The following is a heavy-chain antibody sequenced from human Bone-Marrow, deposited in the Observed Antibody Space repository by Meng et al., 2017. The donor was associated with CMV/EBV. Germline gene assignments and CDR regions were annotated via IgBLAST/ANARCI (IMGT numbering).Heavy chain of an antibody. CDR1: GFTFSSYA. CDR2: IYYSGST. V-gene: IGHV4-39*07. J-gene: IGHJ6*02. CDR3: ARGDCSSTSCYPYYGMDV. D-gene: IGHD2-2*01. Sequence: ESLKISCAGSGFTFSSYAMSWVRQPPGKGLEWIGSIYYSGSTYYNPSLKSRVTISVDTSKNQFSLKLSSVTAADTAVYYCARGDCSSTSCYPYYGMDVWGQGTTVTVSS.